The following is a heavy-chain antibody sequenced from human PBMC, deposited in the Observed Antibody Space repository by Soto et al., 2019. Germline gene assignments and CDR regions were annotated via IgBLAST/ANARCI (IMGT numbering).Heavy chain of an antibody. CDR1: GGTFSSYA. Sequence: SVKVSCKASGGTFSSYAFSWVRQAPGQGLEWMGGIIPIFGRANYAQKFQGRVTITADESTSTGYMELSSLRPDDTAVYYCARGGGAYCSSTSCYGDYYYGMVVWGQGTTVTVSS. D-gene: IGHD2-2*01. J-gene: IGHJ6*02. V-gene: IGHV1-69*13. CDR2: IIPIFGRA. CDR3: ARGGGAYCSSTSCYGDYYYGMVV.